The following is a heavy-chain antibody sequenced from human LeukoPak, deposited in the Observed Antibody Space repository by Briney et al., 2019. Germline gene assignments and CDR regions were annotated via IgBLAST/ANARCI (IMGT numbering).Heavy chain of an antibody. CDR2: IIPIFGTA. D-gene: IGHD6-13*01. V-gene: IGHV1-69*13. CDR3: ATTGAAADRYYFDY. CDR1: GGTFTSYA. J-gene: IGHJ4*02. Sequence: GASVKVSCKASGGTFTSYAMSWVRQAPGQGLEWMGGIIPIFGTANCAQKFQGRVTITADESTSTAYMELSSLRSEDTAVYYCATTGAAADRYYFDYWGQGTLVTVSS.